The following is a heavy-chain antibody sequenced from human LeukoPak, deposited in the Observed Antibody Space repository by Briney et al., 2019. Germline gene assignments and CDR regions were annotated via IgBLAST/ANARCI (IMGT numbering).Heavy chain of an antibody. Sequence: GGSLRLSCAASGFTFSSYAMSWIRQAPGKGLEWVSAISGSGGSTYYADSVKGRFTISRDNSKNTLYLQMNSLRAEDTAVYYCAKALAREYSSSWFSWFDPWGQGTLVTVSS. CDR3: AKALAREYSSSWFSWFDP. J-gene: IGHJ5*02. V-gene: IGHV3-23*01. CDR1: GFTFSSYA. CDR2: ISGSGGST. D-gene: IGHD6-13*01.